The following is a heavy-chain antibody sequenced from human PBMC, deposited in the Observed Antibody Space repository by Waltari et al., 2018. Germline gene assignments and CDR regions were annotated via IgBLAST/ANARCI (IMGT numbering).Heavy chain of an antibody. V-gene: IGHV1-69*13. Sequence: QVQLVQSGAEVKKPGSSVKVSCKASVCTFRRSSISWVRQAPGQGLEWMGGIIPIFGTANYAQKFQGRVTITADESTSTAYMELSSLRSEDTAVYYCALKGEAVAGTAFDIWGQGTMVTVSS. CDR1: VCTFRRSS. J-gene: IGHJ3*02. CDR3: ALKGEAVAGTAFDI. CDR2: IIPIFGTA. D-gene: IGHD6-19*01.